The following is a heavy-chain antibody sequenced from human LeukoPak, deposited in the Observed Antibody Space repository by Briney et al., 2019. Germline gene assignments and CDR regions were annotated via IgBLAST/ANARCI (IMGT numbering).Heavy chain of an antibody. CDR2: INHSGST. V-gene: IGHV4-34*01. CDR1: GGSFSGYY. Sequence: PSETLSLTCAVYGGSFSGYYWSWIRQPPGKGLEWIGEINHSGSTNYNPSLKSRVTISVDTSKNQFSLKLSSVTAADTAVYYCARGLGEGRDYWGQGTLVTVSS. J-gene: IGHJ4*02. CDR3: ARGLGEGRDY. D-gene: IGHD3-10*01.